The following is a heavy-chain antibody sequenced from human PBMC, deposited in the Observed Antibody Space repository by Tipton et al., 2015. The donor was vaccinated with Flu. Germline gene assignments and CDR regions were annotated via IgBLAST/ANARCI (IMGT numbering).Heavy chain of an antibody. J-gene: IGHJ6*02. CDR1: GGSITAYY. CDR3: AGTTYDYTNYGTPGAYGMDV. CDR2: IYYNGSS. D-gene: IGHD3-16*01. Sequence: TLSLTCSVSGGSITAYYWSWIRQPPGQGLEWIGYIYYNGSSDYNPSLKSRVTMSADTSKNQFSLRLTSVTAADTAVYCCAGTTYDYTNYGTPGAYGMDVWCQGTTVTVSS. V-gene: IGHV4-59*01.